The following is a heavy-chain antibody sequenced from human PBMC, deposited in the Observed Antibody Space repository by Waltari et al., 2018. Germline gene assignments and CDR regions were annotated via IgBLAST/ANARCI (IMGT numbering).Heavy chain of an antibody. V-gene: IGHV3-48*01. Sequence: EVQLVESXGGLVQPGGSLRLAWXARGXTFRGYXMXWVRQAPGKGPEWISYINSGSTTIXYADSVRGRFTIXRDXAKXXXYXDLFSLRAXXTAVXYCVRDPYHXXSGYPGYXGQGTLVTVXS. CDR2: INSGSTTI. D-gene: IGHD3-22*01. J-gene: IGHJ4*02. CDR3: VRDPYHXXSGYPGY. CDR1: GXTFRGYX.